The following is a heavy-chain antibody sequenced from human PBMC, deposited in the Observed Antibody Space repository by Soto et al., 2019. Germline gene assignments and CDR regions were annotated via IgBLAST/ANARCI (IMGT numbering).Heavy chain of an antibody. V-gene: IGHV3-23*01. CDR2: ISGSGGST. D-gene: IGHD3-10*01. Sequence: GGSLRLSCAASGFTFSSYAMSWVRQAPGKGLEWDSAISGSGGSTYYADSVKGRFTISRDNSKNTLYLQMNSLRAEDTAVYYCAKTRSYYYGSGSHDLDYWGQGTLVTVSS. J-gene: IGHJ4*02. CDR3: AKTRSYYYGSGSHDLDY. CDR1: GFTFSSYA.